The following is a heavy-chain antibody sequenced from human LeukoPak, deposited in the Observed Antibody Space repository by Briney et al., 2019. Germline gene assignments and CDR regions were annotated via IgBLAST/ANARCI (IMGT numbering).Heavy chain of an antibody. J-gene: IGHJ4*02. Sequence: GRSLRLSCAASGFTFSSYGMHWVRQAPGKGLEWVAVIWYDGSNKYYADSVKGRFTISRDNSKNTLYLQMNSLRAEETAVYYCARDGPPVLIVYAPEYYFDYWVQGTLVTVSS. CDR3: ARDGPPVLIVYAPEYYFDY. CDR1: GFTFSSYG. D-gene: IGHD2-8*01. V-gene: IGHV3-33*01. CDR2: IWYDGSNK.